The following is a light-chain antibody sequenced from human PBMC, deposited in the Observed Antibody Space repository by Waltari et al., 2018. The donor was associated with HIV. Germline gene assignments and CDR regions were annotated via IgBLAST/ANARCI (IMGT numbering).Light chain of an antibody. Sequence: GTYDLVSWYQQHPGKAPKLMIYEVTKRSSGVSNRFSGSKSGNTASLTVSGLQADDEAEYYCCSYRGSNTWVFGGGTKVTVL. J-gene: IGLJ3*02. CDR1: GTYDL. CDR2: EVT. CDR3: CSYRGSNTWV. V-gene: IGLV2-23*02.